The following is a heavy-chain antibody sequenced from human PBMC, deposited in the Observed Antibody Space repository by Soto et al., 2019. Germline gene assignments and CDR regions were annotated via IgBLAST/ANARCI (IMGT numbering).Heavy chain of an antibody. CDR3: ARESLGAKGADH. Sequence: QVQLVQSGAEVKRPGSSVNVSCESSGDTFNSYVISWVRQAPGQGLEWMGGIIPILAVTHYEQKFQGRVTISALSSTGTAYMELTNLGFEDTALYYCARESLGAKGADHWGQGTLVTVSS. D-gene: IGHD3-16*01. V-gene: IGHV1-69*09. CDR2: IIPILAVT. J-gene: IGHJ4*02. CDR1: GDTFNSYV.